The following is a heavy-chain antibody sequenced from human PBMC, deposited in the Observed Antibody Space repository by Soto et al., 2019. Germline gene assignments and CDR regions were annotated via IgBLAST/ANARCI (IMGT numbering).Heavy chain of an antibody. CDR2: ISGSDSST. V-gene: IGHV3-23*01. CDR3: AKFDGYFYYGMDV. Sequence: GGSLRLSCVASGFTLRGYAMGWVRQAPGRGLEWVSFISGSDSSTNYADSVKGRSTISRDNSKNTVVLQMNNLRAEDTALYYCAKFDGYFYYGMDVWAQRTPVPVSS. J-gene: IGHJ6*02. CDR1: GFTLRGYA.